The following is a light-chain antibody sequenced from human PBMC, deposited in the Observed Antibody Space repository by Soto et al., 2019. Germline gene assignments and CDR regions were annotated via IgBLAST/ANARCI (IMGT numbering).Light chain of an antibody. J-gene: IGKJ4*01. V-gene: IGKV1-39*01. CDR2: ATS. Sequence: DIQMTQSPSSLSASVGDTVTITCRASQPISLYLSWYQQKPGKAPKLLMSATSRLQSGVPSRFSGSGSGTGVTLTISSLQPEDFATYYCQHSYTTPLTFGGGTRVQI. CDR3: QHSYTTPLT. CDR1: QPISLY.